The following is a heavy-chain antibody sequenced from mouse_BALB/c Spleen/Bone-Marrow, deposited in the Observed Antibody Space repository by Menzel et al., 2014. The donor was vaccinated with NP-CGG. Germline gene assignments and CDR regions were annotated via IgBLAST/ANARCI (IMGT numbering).Heavy chain of an antibody. D-gene: IGHD1-1*01. V-gene: IGHV1S53*02. J-gene: IGHJ3*01. CDR3: KSNNYGSSRGFVY. Sequence: VMLVESDAELVKPGASVKISCKASGYTFTDHAIHWVKQKPEQGLEWIGYISPGNGDIKHNEKFKGKATLTADRSSSTAYMQLNSLTSEDAAVYFCKSNNYGSSRGFVYWGQGTLVTVSA. CDR1: GYTFTDHA. CDR2: ISPGNGDI.